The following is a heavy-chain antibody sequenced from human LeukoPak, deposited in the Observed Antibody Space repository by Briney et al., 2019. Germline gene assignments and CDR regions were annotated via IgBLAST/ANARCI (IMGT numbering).Heavy chain of an antibody. CDR2: ISSSSSYI. J-gene: IGHJ4*02. D-gene: IGHD2-15*01. CDR1: GFTFSSYS. Sequence: GGSLRLSCAASGFTFSSYSMNWVRQAPGKGLEWVSSISSSSSYIYYADSVKGRSTISRDNAKNSLYLQMNSLRAEDTAVYYCARECSGGSCYSGYFDYWGQGTLVTVSS. V-gene: IGHV3-21*01. CDR3: ARECSGGSCYSGYFDY.